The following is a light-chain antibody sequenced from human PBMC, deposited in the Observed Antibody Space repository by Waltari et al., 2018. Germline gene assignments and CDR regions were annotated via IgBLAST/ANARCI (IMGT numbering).Light chain of an antibody. CDR1: KLGDNY. Sequence: SYELTQPPSVSVSPVQTARITVSGDKLGDNYACWEQQTPGQSPVLVVYTEGTRPSGIHERFSGSNTGNTATLTIGGTQAMDEADYYCQAWDSSTVVFGGGTKLTV. V-gene: IGLV3-1*01. CDR3: QAWDSSTVV. CDR2: TEG. J-gene: IGLJ2*01.